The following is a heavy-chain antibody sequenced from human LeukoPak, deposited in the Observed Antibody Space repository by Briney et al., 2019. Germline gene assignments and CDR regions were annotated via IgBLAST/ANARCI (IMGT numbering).Heavy chain of an antibody. CDR1: GYTFTGYY. J-gene: IGHJ3*02. V-gene: IGHV1-2*04. CDR2: INPNSGGT. D-gene: IGHD6-13*01. CDR3: ARDLSAGGSPEGKNTFDI. Sequence: ASVTVSCKASGYTFTGYYMHWVRQAPGQGLEWMGWINPNSGGTNYAQKFQGWVTMTRDTSISTAYMELSRLRSDDTAVYYCARDLSAGGSPEGKNTFDIWGQGTMVTVSS.